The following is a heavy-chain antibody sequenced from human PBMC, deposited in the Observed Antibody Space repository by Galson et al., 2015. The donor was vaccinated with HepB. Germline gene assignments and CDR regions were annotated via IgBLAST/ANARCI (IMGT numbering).Heavy chain of an antibody. Sequence: SLRLSCAASGFTFSSYAMSWVRQAPGKGLEWVSAISGSGGSTYYADSVKGRFTISRDNSKNTLYLQMNSLRAEDTAVYYCAKDTLWRLRLGELSLDDYWGQGTLVTVSS. V-gene: IGHV3-23*01. J-gene: IGHJ4*02. CDR3: AKDTLWRLRLGELSLDDY. CDR1: GFTFSSYA. CDR2: ISGSGGST. D-gene: IGHD3-16*02.